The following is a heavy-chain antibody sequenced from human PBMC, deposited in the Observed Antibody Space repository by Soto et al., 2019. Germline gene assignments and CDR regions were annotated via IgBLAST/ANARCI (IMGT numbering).Heavy chain of an antibody. J-gene: IGHJ5*02. CDR1: GFTFSSYA. D-gene: IGHD6-13*01. CDR3: ARDQIAAAGPHNWFDP. V-gene: IGHV3-30-3*01. CDR2: ISYDGSNK. Sequence: GGSLRLSCAASGFTFSSYAMHWVRQAPGKGLEWVAVISYDGSNKYYTDSVKGRFTISRDNSKNTLYLQMNSLRAEDTAVYHCARDQIAAAGPHNWFDPWGQGTLVTVSS.